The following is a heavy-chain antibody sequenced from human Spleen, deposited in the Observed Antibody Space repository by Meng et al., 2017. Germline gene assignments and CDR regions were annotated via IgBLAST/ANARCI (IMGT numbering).Heavy chain of an antibody. Sequence: LRLSCTVSGGSISSGSYYWSWIRQPAGKGLEWIGRIYTSGSTNYNPSLKSRVTISVDTSKNQFSLKLSSVTAADTAVYYCARDHDGSGRVYRYWGQGTLVTVSS. J-gene: IGHJ4*02. V-gene: IGHV4-61*02. CDR2: IYTSGST. CDR1: GGSISSGSYY. D-gene: IGHD3-10*01. CDR3: ARDHDGSGRVYRY.